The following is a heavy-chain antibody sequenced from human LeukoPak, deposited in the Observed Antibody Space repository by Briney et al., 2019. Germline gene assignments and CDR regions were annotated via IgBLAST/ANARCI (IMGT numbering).Heavy chain of an antibody. CDR3: AKWGGMDYPLYYYYGMDV. CDR1: GFTFSSNA. V-gene: IGHV3-23*01. Sequence: PGGSLRLSCAASGFTFSSNAMSWVRQAPGKGLEWVSTISGSGGSTYYADSVKGRFTISRDNSKNTLYLQMNSLRAEDTAVYYCAKWGGMDYPLYYYYGMDVWGQGTTVTVSS. CDR2: ISGSGGST. D-gene: IGHD2-8*02. J-gene: IGHJ6*02.